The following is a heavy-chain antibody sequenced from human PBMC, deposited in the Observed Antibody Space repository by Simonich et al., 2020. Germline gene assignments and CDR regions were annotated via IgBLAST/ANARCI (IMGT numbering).Heavy chain of an antibody. CDR3: AREDLTGDAFDI. CDR1: GFTFSSCA. D-gene: IGHD7-27*01. CDR2: ITYDGSNK. J-gene: IGHJ3*02. Sequence: QVQLVESGGGVVQPGRSLRLSCAASGFTFSSCAMHWVRQARGKGLRGLAVITYDGSNKYYADSVKGRFTISRDNSKNTLYLQMNSLRAEDTAVYYCAREDLTGDAFDIWGQGTMVTVSS. V-gene: IGHV3-30*07.